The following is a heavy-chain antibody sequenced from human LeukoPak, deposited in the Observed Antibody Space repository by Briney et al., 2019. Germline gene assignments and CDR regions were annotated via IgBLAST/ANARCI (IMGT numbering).Heavy chain of an antibody. V-gene: IGHV4-34*01. CDR3: ARGEYSGYYDY. CDR1: GVSFSGYY. CDR2: INHSGST. J-gene: IGHJ4*02. D-gene: IGHD5-12*01. Sequence: SETLSLTCAVYGVSFSGYYWSCIRQPPGKGLEWSGEINHSGSTNYNPSLKRRVNISVDTSKNQFSLKLSSVTAADTAVYYCARGEYSGYYDYWGQGTLVTVSS.